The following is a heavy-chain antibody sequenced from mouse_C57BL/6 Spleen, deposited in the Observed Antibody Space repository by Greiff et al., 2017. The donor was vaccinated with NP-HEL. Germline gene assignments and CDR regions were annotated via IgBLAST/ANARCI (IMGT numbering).Heavy chain of an antibody. J-gene: IGHJ2*01. CDR1: GYTFTDYY. V-gene: IGHV1-26*01. CDR2: INPNNGGT. CDR3: ARSPPDQYYFDY. Sequence: VQLQQSGPELVKPGASVKISCKASGYTFTDYYMNWVKQSHGKSLEWIGDINPNNGGTSYNQKFKGKATLTVDKSSSTAYMELRSLTSEDSAVYYGARSPPDQYYFDYWGQGTTLTVSS.